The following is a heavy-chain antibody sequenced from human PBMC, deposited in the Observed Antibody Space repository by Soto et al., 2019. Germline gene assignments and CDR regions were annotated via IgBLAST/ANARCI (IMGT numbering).Heavy chain of an antibody. CDR3: VRGGYMHACEI. V-gene: IGHV3-74*01. Sequence: EVQLVESGGGLVQPGGSLRLSCAASGFTFSSYWMYWVRQAPGKGLEWVAHMNNDGSYIIYAESVKGRLTFSRDNAKNTLDLQRNGRRAEDTAVYYCVRGGYMHACEIWGQGTMVTVSS. CDR1: GFTFSSYW. CDR2: MNNDGSYI. D-gene: IGHD6-13*01. J-gene: IGHJ3*02.